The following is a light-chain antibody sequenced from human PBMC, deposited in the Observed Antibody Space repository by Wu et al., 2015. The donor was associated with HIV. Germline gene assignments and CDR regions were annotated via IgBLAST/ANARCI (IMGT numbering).Light chain of an antibody. J-gene: IGKJ5*01. CDR1: RSVSSA. V-gene: IGKV3-11*01. CDR3: QQHANWPLT. Sequence: EIVLTQSPAALSISPGERVTLSCRASRSVSSAVAWYQQKPGQAPRLLIYDASKRATGIPARFSGGGPTTDYSLTISSLEPEDFAVYYCQQHANWPLTFGQGTRLEI. CDR2: DAS.